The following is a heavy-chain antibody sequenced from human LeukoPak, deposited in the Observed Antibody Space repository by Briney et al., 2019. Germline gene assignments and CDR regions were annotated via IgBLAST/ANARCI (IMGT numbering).Heavy chain of an antibody. CDR2: ISSSSSYM. CDR1: GFTLSNYN. D-gene: IGHD2/OR15-2a*01. J-gene: IGHJ4*02. Sequence: GGSLRLSCAASGFTLSNYNMIWVRQTPWKGLEWVSSISSSSSYMYYVDSVKGRFTISRDNAKNSVYLQMKSLRAEDTAVYYCARDPYFSFDYWGQGTLVTVSS. V-gene: IGHV3-21*01. CDR3: ARDPYFSFDY.